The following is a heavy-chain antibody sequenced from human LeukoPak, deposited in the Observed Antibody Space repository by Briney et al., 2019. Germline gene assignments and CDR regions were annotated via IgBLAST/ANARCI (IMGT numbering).Heavy chain of an antibody. Sequence: GGPLRLSCAASGLTLRSYWMSWVRQAPGKGLEWVANIKQDGSEKYYVDSVKGRFTISRDNAKNSLDLQMNSLRAEDTAVYYCASLIAVAGPDAFDIWGQGTMVTVSS. J-gene: IGHJ3*02. CDR3: ASLIAVAGPDAFDI. CDR1: GLTLRSYW. D-gene: IGHD6-19*01. V-gene: IGHV3-7*01. CDR2: IKQDGSEK.